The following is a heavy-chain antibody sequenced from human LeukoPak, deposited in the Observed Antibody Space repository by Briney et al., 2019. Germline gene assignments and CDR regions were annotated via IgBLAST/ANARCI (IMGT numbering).Heavy chain of an antibody. CDR3: ARDATRGGDNDY. D-gene: IGHD2-21*02. CDR1: GFTFSNYA. CDR2: INEDGSYK. Sequence: GGSLRLSCAASGFTFSNYAMSWVRQAPGKGLEWVANINEDGSYKYHADSVKGRLTISRDNAKNSLYLQMNSLRAEDTAVYYCARDATRGGDNDYWGQGTRVIVSS. V-gene: IGHV3-7*01. J-gene: IGHJ4*02.